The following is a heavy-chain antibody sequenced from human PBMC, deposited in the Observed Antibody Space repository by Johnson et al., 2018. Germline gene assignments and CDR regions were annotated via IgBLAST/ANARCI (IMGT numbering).Heavy chain of an antibody. CDR1: GFTFSSYV. D-gene: IGHD3-3*01. J-gene: IGHJ3*02. CDR3: AKDRVGGDDACDI. CDR2: IWYDGSNK. Sequence: QVQLVESGGGVVQPGRSLRLSCAASGFTFSSYVMHWVRQAPGKGLEWVAVIWYDGSNKYYADSVKGRFTISRDNSKNTLYLQMNSLRAEETAVYYCAKDRVGGDDACDIWGQGTMVTVSS. V-gene: IGHV3-33*06.